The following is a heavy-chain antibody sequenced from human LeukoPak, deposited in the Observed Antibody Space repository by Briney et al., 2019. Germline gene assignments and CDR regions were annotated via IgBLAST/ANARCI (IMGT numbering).Heavy chain of an antibody. CDR2: IIPIFGTA. D-gene: IGHD3-22*01. Sequence: SVKVSCKASGGTFSSYAISWGRQAPGQGLEWMGGIIPIFGTANYAQKFQGRVTITTDESTSTAYMELSSLRSEDTAVYYCATPGHYYDSSGYLWGQGTLVTVSS. V-gene: IGHV1-69*05. CDR1: GGTFSSYA. J-gene: IGHJ4*02. CDR3: ATPGHYYDSSGYL.